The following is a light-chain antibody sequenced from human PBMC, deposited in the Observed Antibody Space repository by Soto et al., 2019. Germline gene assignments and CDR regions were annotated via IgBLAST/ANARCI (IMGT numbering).Light chain of an antibody. J-gene: IGKJ1*01. CDR1: QTISSW. V-gene: IGKV1-5*03. Sequence: DIQMTQSPSTLSGSVGDRVTITCRASQTISSWLAWYQQKPGKAPKLLIYKASTLKSGVPSRCSGSGSGTEFTLTISSLQPDDVATYYCQHYNSYSEAFGQGTKVDIK. CDR3: QHYNSYSEA. CDR2: KAS.